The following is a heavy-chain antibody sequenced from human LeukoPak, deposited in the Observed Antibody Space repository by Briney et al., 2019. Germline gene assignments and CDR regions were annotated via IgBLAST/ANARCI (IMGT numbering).Heavy chain of an antibody. CDR2: ISSDGSNK. V-gene: IGHV3-30*03. J-gene: IGHJ4*02. Sequence: GGSLRLSCAASGFTFSSYGMSWVRQAPGKGLEWVAGISSDGSNKYYADSVKGRFTISRDNSKNTLYLQINSLRAEDTAVYYCKEVDQWGQGTLVTVSS. CDR3: KEVDQ. CDR1: GFTFSSYG.